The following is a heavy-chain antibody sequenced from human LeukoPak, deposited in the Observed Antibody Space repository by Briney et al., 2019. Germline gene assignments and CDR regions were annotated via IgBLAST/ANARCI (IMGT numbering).Heavy chain of an antibody. J-gene: IGHJ4*02. D-gene: IGHD1-1*01. CDR1: GYTFTTYW. V-gene: IGHV5-51*01. CDR2: IYPGDSDT. CDR3: ARRLTTEETFDY. Sequence: LRESLKISCKGSGYTFTTYWIAWVRQMPGKGLEWMAIIYPGDSDTKYSPSFQGQISASVDKSTSTAYLQWNSLQASDTAMYYCARRLTTEETFDYWGQGTLVTVSS.